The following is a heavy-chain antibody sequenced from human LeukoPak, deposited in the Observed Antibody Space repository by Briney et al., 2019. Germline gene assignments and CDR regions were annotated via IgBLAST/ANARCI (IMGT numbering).Heavy chain of an antibody. Sequence: GASVKVSCRASGYTFTSYYMHWVRQAPAQGLEWMGIINPSDGSTSYAQKFQGKVTRPRDTSTSTVDMGLSSLRSENTAVYYCERACLGIDYFDYWGQGTLVTVSS. D-gene: IGHD7-27*01. J-gene: IGHJ4*02. CDR1: GYTFTSYY. V-gene: IGHV1-46*01. CDR3: ERACLGIDYFDY. CDR2: INPSDGST.